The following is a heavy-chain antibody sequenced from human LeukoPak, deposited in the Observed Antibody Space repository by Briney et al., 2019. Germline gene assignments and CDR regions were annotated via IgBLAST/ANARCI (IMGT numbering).Heavy chain of an antibody. V-gene: IGHV3-21*01. Sequence: PGGSLRLSCAASGFTFSSYSMNWVRQAPGKGLEWVSSISSSSSYIYYADSVKGRFTISRDNAKNSLYLQMNSLRAEDTAVYYCARSDVWPLREAYFDYWGQGTLVTVSS. CDR1: GFTFSSYS. CDR3: ARSDVWPLREAYFDY. J-gene: IGHJ4*02. CDR2: ISSSSSYI. D-gene: IGHD2-8*01.